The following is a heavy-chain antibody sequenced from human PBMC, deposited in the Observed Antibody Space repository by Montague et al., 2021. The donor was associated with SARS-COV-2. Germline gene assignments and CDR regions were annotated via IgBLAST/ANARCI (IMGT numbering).Heavy chain of an antibody. J-gene: IGHJ4*02. Sequence: SETLSLTCTVSGGSISSGCYYWSWIRQPPGKGLEWIGIIYPSGNTYYNPSLKSRVTISVDTSKNQFSLKLSSVTAADTAVYYCASVYTVTYYFDYWGQGTLVTVSS. CDR2: IYPSGNT. D-gene: IGHD4-17*01. CDR1: GGSISSGCYY. CDR3: ASVYTVTYYFDY. V-gene: IGHV4-39*07.